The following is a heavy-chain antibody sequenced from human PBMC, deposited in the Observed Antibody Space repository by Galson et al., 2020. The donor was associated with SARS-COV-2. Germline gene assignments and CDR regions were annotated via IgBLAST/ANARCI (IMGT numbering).Heavy chain of an antibody. D-gene: IGHD3-10*01. CDR2: IYYSGST. V-gene: IGHV4-30-4*01. CDR1: GGSISSGDYY. J-gene: IGHJ6*02. Sequence: ETSETLSLTCTVSGGSISSGDYYWSWIRQPPGKGLEWIGYIYYSGSTYYNPSLKSRVTISVDTSKNQFSLKLSSVTAADTAAYYCARVAMDMVRAAQGRLCYYFGMDACGQGTTVTVSS. CDR3: ARVAMDMVRAAQGRLCYYFGMDA.